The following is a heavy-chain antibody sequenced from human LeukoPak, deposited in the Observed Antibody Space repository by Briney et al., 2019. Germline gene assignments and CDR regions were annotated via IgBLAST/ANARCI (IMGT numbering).Heavy chain of an antibody. CDR3: AELGITMIGGV. V-gene: IGHV3-48*03. D-gene: IGHD3-10*02. CDR1: GFTFSSYE. J-gene: IGHJ6*04. Sequence: GGSLTLSCAASGFTFSSYEMNWVRQAPGKGLECVSYISSSGSTIYYADSVKGRFTISRDNNKNSLYLQMNSLRAEDTAVYYCAELGITMIGGVWGKGTTVTISS. CDR2: ISSSGSTI.